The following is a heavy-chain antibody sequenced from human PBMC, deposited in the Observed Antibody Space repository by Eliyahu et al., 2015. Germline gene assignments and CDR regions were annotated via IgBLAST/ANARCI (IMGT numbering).Heavy chain of an antibody. CDR2: ITSSSGTI. J-gene: IGHJ5*02. CDR1: GFSFSDYS. V-gene: IGHV3-48*02. D-gene: IGHD1-20*01. CDR3: ARDLNFFDP. Sequence: EVQLVESGGGLVQPGGSLRLSCTASGFSFSDYSMNWVRQAPGKGLEWVSYITSSSGTIFYADSVKGRFTISRDNAKNSLYLHMDSLRDEDTAVYYCARDLNFFDPWGQGTLVTVSS.